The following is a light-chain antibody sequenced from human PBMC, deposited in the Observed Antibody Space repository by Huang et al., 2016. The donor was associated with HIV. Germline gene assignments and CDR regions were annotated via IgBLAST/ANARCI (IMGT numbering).Light chain of an antibody. V-gene: IGKV3-15*01. CDR3: QHYNNWPYT. CDR2: GAS. J-gene: IGKJ2*01. Sequence: EIVMTQSPATLSVSPGERATLSCRASQSVSSNLAWYQQKPGQAPRLLSYGASTRATGIPARGSGSGSGTEFTLTISSLQSEDFAVYYCQHYNNWPYTFGQGTKLEI. CDR1: QSVSSN.